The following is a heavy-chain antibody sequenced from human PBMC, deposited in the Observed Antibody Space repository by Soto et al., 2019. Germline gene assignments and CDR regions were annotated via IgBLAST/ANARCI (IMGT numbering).Heavy chain of an antibody. D-gene: IGHD5-12*01. V-gene: IGHV3-30*18. J-gene: IGHJ4*02. CDR1: GFTFSSYG. CDR2: ISYDGGNK. CDR3: AKVGRGYSGYDLDY. Sequence: GGSLRLSCAASGFTFSSYGMHWVRQAPGKGLEWVAVISYDGGNKYYADSVKGRFTISRDNSKNTLYLQMNSLRAEDTAVYYCAKVGRGYSGYDLDYWGQGTLVTVSS.